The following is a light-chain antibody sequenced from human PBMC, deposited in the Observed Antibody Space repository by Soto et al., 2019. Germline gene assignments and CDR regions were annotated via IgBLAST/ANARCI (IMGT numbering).Light chain of an antibody. V-gene: IGLV2-14*01. Sequence: QSVLTQPASVSGSPGQSITISCTGTRSDVGGYNYVSWYQQHPGKAPKLMIYEVSNRPSGVSSRFSGSKSGNTASLTISGLQAEDEADYYCSSYTSSSILGVYGTGTKLTVL. CDR1: RSDVGGYNY. CDR2: EVS. CDR3: SSYTSSSILGV. J-gene: IGLJ1*01.